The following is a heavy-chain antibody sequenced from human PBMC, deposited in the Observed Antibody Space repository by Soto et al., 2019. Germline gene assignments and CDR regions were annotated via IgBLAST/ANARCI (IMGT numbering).Heavy chain of an antibody. CDR1: GFTFSSYA. Sequence: QVQLVESGGGVVQPGRSLRLSCAASGFTFSSYAMHWVRQAPGKGLEWVAVISYDGSNKYYTDSVKGRFTISRDNSKNKLYLTMNSLRAEDTAVYYCARDPLWGTAMVLWYFDLWGRGTLVTVSS. D-gene: IGHD5-18*01. CDR2: ISYDGSNK. CDR3: ARDPLWGTAMVLWYFDL. J-gene: IGHJ2*01. V-gene: IGHV3-30-3*01.